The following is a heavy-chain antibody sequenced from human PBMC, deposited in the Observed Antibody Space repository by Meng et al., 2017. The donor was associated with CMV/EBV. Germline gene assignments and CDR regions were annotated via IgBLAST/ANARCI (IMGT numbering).Heavy chain of an antibody. D-gene: IGHD2-2*01. CDR3: ARSGSTTSQQPGYFDL. J-gene: IGHJ2*01. CDR2: INPSGGST. CDR1: GYTRSHYW. Sequence: GYTRSHYWMHLVRQAPGQGIEWVGIINPSGGSTTYAQKFQGRVVLTRDTSTSTVYMDLSSLRSEDRAVYYCARSGSTTSQQPGYFDLWGRGTLVTVSS. V-gene: IGHV1-46*01.